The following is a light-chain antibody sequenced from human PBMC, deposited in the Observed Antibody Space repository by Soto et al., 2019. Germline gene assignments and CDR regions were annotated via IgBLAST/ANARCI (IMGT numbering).Light chain of an antibody. CDR1: RGVTTNY. V-gene: IGKV3-20*01. CDR3: QQYGSSAYT. J-gene: IGKJ2*01. Sequence: EIVLTQSPGTLSLSPGERATPSCRAGRGVTTNYLAWSRQKLGRAPRLLIYGATSRATGTQDRFSGSGSGTDFTLTISRLEPEDFAVYYCQQYGSSAYTFGQGTKLEIK. CDR2: GAT.